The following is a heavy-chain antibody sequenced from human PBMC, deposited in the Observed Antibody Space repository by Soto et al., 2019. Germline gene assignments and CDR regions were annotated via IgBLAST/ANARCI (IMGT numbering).Heavy chain of an antibody. V-gene: IGHV4-34*01. D-gene: IGHD6-6*01. CDR1: GGSFSGYY. CDR2: INHSGST. Sequence: SETLSLTCAVYGGSFSGYYWSWIRQPPGKGLEWIGEINHSGSTNYNPSLKSRVTISVDTSKNQFSLKLSSVTAADTAVYYCARRAPRGSSPFDPWGQGTLVTVSS. CDR3: ARRAPRGSSPFDP. J-gene: IGHJ5*02.